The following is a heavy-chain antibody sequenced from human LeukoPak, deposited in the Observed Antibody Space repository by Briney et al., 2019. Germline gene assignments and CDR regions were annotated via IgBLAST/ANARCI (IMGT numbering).Heavy chain of an antibody. Sequence: GASVKVSCKASGYIFTNYGITWVRQDPGQGLEWMGWINTFNNNTNYVQNLQGRVTMTTDTSTSTAYMELRSLRFDDTAVYYCARSGLPSHLTSYYFYYMDVWGKGTTVTVSS. J-gene: IGHJ6*03. CDR3: ARSGLPSHLTSYYFYYMDV. D-gene: IGHD3/OR15-3a*01. CDR1: GYIFTNYG. V-gene: IGHV1-18*01. CDR2: INTFNNNT.